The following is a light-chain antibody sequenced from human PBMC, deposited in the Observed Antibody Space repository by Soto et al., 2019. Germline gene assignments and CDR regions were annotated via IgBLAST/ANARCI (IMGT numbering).Light chain of an antibody. CDR2: EGN. Sequence: QSVLPQPASVSGSPGQSITISCTGSSSDVGSYNLVSWYQQYPGKAPKLMIFEGNKRPSGVSNRFSASKSGNTASLTNCGLQAEDEADYYCWSYAGRRTFEVFGGGTKLTVL. V-gene: IGLV2-23*03. CDR3: WSYAGRRTFEV. CDR1: SSDVGSYNL. J-gene: IGLJ2*01.